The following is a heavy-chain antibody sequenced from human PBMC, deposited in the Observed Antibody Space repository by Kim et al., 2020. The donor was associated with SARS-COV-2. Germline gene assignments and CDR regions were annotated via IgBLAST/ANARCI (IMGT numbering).Heavy chain of an antibody. J-gene: IGHJ4*02. CDR3: ARHDYTNRAYDY. D-gene: IGHD4-4*01. Sequence: YYADSVKSRFTISRDNSKNTLYLQMNSLRTEDTAVYYCARHDYTNRAYDYWGQGTLVTVSS. V-gene: IGHV3-30*01.